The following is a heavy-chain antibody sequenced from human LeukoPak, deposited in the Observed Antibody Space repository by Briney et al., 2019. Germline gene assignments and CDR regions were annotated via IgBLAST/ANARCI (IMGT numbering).Heavy chain of an antibody. J-gene: IGHJ3*02. CDR3: AKSRVNAFDI. V-gene: IGHV3-9*03. CDR1: GFTFGDYA. CDR2: MSWNGGSV. Sequence: GGSLRLXCAASGFTFGDYAMHWVRQAPGKGLEWVSYMSWNGGSVAYAASVKGRFTISRDNAKNSLYLQMNSLRAEDMALYYCAKSRVNAFDIWGQGTMVTVSS.